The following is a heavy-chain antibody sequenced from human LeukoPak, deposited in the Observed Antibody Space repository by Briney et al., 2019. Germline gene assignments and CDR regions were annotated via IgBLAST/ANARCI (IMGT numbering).Heavy chain of an antibody. CDR3: ARVGVADCGVDCLGWFDP. J-gene: IGHJ5*02. D-gene: IGHD2-21*02. CDR1: GYTFTNYY. CDR2: INPNSGGT. V-gene: IGHV1-2*02. Sequence: ASVKVSCKASGYTFTNYYMHWVRQAPGQGLEWMGWINPNSGGTNYAQKFQGRVTMTRDTSISTAYMELGRLRSDDTAVYYCARVGVADCGVDCLGWFDPWGQGTLVTVSS.